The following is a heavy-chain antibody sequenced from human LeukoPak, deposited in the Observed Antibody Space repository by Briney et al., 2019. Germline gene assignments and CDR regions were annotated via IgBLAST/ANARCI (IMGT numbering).Heavy chain of an antibody. J-gene: IGHJ3*02. CDR3: ARPGFGELFAGYAFDI. CDR2: ISYDGSNK. V-gene: IGHV3-30*04. CDR1: GFTFSSYA. D-gene: IGHD3-10*01. Sequence: PGRSLRLSCAASGFTFSSYAMHWVRQAPGKGLEWVAVISYDGSNKYYADSVKGRFTISRDNSKNTLYLQMNSLRAEDTAVYYCARPGFGELFAGYAFDIWGQGTMVTVSS.